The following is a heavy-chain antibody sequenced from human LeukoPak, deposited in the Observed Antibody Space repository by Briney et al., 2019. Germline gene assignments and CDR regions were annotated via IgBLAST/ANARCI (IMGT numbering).Heavy chain of an antibody. V-gene: IGHV4-39*01. CDR1: GGSISSSSYY. CDR2: IYYSGGT. D-gene: IGHD3-16*02. J-gene: IGHJ6*03. CDR3: ARHYPHMDV. Sequence: PSETLSLTCTVSGGSISSSSYYWGWIRQSPGKGLEWIGSIYYSGGTYYNPSLKSRVTISVDTSKNQFSLKLSSVTAADTAVYYCARHYPHMDVWGKGTTVTVSS.